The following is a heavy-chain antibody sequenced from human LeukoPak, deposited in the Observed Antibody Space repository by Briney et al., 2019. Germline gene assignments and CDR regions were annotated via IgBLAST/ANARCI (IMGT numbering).Heavy chain of an antibody. D-gene: IGHD2-21*02. CDR3: AKDLCGGDCLPFDY. CDR2: IWYDGSDK. J-gene: IGHJ4*02. CDR1: GFTFSSHG. Sequence: GGSLRLPCAASGFTFSSHGIHWVRQAPGKGLEWVAVIWYDGSDKDYADSVKGRFTISRDNSKNTLYLQMNSLRVEDTAVYYCAKDLCGGDCLPFDYGGQGTLVTVSS. V-gene: IGHV3-33*06.